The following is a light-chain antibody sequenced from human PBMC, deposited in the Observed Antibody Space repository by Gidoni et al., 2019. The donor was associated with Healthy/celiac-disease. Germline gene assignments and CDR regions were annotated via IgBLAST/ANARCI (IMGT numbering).Light chain of an antibody. J-gene: IGLJ3*02. CDR1: SSDVGGYNY. Sequence: QSALTQPASVSGSPGQSISISCTGTSSDVGGYNYVSWYQQHPGKAPKLMIYDVSTPPSGVSNRFSGSKSGNTASLTISGLQAEDEADYYCSSYTSSSTLDWVFGGGTKLTVL. CDR2: DVS. CDR3: SSYTSSSTLDWV. V-gene: IGLV2-14*03.